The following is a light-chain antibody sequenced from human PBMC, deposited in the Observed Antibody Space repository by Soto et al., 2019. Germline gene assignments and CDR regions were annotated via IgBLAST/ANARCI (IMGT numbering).Light chain of an antibody. CDR2: TAS. J-gene: IGKJ5*01. CDR3: QQYHRYFT. CDR1: ESIDDW. V-gene: IGKV1-5*03. Sequence: DIQMTQSPSTLSASVGDRVTITCRVSESIDDWLAWYQQKPGKATKLLIYTASILQIGVPSRFSGSGSGTEFTLTISGLQPAALATYYYQQYHRYFTFGPGTGLEIK.